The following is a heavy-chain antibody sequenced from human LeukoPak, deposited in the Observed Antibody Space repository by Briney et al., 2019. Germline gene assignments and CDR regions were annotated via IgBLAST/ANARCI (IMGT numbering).Heavy chain of an antibody. J-gene: IGHJ5*02. CDR2: INPKNGGA. CDR3: ARASFWESPINWSDP. Sequence: GASVKVSCKTSGYTFIGYYMHWVRQAPGQGLEWMGWINPKNGGANYAPSFQGRVTMTRDRTISTVYMELTRLTSDDTAVFYCARASFWESPINWSDPWSQGTLVTVSS. V-gene: IGHV1-2*07. D-gene: IGHD3-16*01. CDR1: GYTFIGYY.